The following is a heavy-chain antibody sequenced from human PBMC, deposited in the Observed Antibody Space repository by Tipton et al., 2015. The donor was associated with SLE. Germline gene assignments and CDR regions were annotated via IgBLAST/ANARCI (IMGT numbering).Heavy chain of an antibody. J-gene: IGHJ4*03. Sequence: SLRLSCTASGFTFGDYGMTWFRQAPGKGLEWVGFITSQDNGGTTEYATSVKGRFSILRDDSKSIAYLQMNSLKTEDTAVYYCTRVYEIWSGYYGGHWGHGTLVTVSS. CDR1: GFTFGDYG. CDR3: TRVYEIWSGYYGGH. V-gene: IGHV3-49*03. D-gene: IGHD3-3*01. CDR2: ITSQDNGGTT.